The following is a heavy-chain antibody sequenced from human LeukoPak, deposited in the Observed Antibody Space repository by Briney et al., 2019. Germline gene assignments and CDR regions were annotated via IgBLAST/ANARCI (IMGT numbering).Heavy chain of an antibody. Sequence: PGGSLRLSCAASGFTFDDYAMHWVRQAPGKGLEWVAHIKQDGSEEYYVDSVKGRFTIFRDNAKNSLYLQMNSLRAEDTAVYYCARQTTVITDFDYWGQGTLVTVSS. J-gene: IGHJ4*02. CDR1: GFTFDDYA. V-gene: IGHV3-7*01. CDR2: IKQDGSEE. D-gene: IGHD4-11*01. CDR3: ARQTTVITDFDY.